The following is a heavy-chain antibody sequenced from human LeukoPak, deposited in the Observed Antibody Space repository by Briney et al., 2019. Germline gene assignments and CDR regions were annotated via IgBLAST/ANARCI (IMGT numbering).Heavy chain of an antibody. CDR2: ISGSGGST. J-gene: IGHJ6*02. CDR1: GFTFSSYA. Sequence: PGGSLKLSCAASGFTFSSYAMSWVRQAPGKGLEWVSAISGSGGSTYYADSVKGRFTISRDNSKNTLYLQMNSLRAEDTAVYYCAKYWAASSLYYYYYGMDVWGQGTTVTVSS. V-gene: IGHV3-23*01. D-gene: IGHD2-15*01. CDR3: AKYWAASSLYYYYYGMDV.